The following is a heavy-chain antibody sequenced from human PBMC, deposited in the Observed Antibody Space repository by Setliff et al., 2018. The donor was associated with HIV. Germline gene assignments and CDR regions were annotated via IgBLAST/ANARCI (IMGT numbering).Heavy chain of an antibody. CDR2: IYDSGKT. Sequence: PSETLSLTCTVSGGSISSGGYYWSWIRQHPGKGLEWIGYIYDSGKTYYNPSLKSRVTMSLDTSYNQFSLKLNSVTAADTAVFYCATGRLYYYMDVWGKGTTVTVSS. J-gene: IGHJ6*03. CDR1: GGSISSGGYY. CDR3: ATGRLYYYMDV. D-gene: IGHD1-1*01. V-gene: IGHV4-31*03.